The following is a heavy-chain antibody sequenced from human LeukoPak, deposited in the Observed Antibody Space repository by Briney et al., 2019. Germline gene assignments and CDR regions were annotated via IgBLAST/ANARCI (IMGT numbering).Heavy chain of an antibody. J-gene: IGHJ4*02. CDR1: GFTFSSYE. V-gene: IGHV3-48*03. CDR3: TRKIVAFDY. D-gene: IGHD2/OR15-2a*01. Sequence: GGSLRLSCAASGFTFSSYEMNWVRQAPGKGLEWVSYISSSGSTIYYADSVKGRFTISRDNAKNSLYLQMNSLRAEDTAVYYCTRKIVAFDYWGQGTLVTVSS. CDR2: ISSSGSTI.